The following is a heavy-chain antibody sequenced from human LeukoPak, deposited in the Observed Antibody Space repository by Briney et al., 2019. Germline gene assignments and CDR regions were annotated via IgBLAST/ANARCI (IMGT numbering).Heavy chain of an antibody. V-gene: IGHV3-53*01. D-gene: IGHD4-17*01. CDR1: GFTVSSYY. CDR2: IYSGGST. J-gene: IGHJ4*02. Sequence: GGSLRLSCAASGFTVSSYYMSWVRQAPGKGLEWVSVIYSGGSTYYADSVKGRFTFSRDNSKNTLYLQMNSLRAEDTAVYYCAKDLPDYGDYIEGYWGQGTLVTVSS. CDR3: AKDLPDYGDYIEGY.